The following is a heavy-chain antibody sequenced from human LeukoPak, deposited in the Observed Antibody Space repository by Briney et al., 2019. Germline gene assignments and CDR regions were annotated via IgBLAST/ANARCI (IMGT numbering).Heavy chain of an antibody. D-gene: IGHD2-15*01. J-gene: IGHJ4*02. Sequence: PSETLSLTCNVSGDSISSYYWSWIRQPPGEGLEWIGYIYTSGSTNYNPSLKSRVTISVDTSKNQFSLKLSSVTAADTAVYYCASGLAAKALYFDYWGQGTLVTVSS. CDR3: ASGLAAKALYFDY. CDR1: GDSISSYY. CDR2: IYTSGST. V-gene: IGHV4-4*09.